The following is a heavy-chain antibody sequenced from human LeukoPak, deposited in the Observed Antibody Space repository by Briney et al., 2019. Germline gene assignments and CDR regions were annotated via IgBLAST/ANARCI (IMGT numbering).Heavy chain of an antibody. Sequence: PGGSLRLSCAASGFTFSSYSMNWVRQAPGKGLEWVSSISSSSSYVYYADSVKGRFTISRDNAKNSLYLQMNSLRAEDTAVYYCARDWNGDYDYWGQGTLVTVSS. J-gene: IGHJ4*02. CDR2: ISSSSSYV. D-gene: IGHD4-17*01. CDR3: ARDWNGDYDY. CDR1: GFTFSSYS. V-gene: IGHV3-21*01.